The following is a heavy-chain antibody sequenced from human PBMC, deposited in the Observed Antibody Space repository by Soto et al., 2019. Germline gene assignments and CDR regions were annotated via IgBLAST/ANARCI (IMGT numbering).Heavy chain of an antibody. CDR3: AKEKRNVELRGFFDY. CDR2: ISYDGSNK. D-gene: IGHD1-7*01. Sequence: GGSLRLSCAASGFTFSSYGMHWVRQAPGKGLEWAAVISYDGSNKYYADSVKGRFTISRDNSKNTLYLQMNSLRAEDTAVYYCAKEKRNVELRGFFDYWGQGTLVTVSS. V-gene: IGHV3-30*18. J-gene: IGHJ4*02. CDR1: GFTFSSYG.